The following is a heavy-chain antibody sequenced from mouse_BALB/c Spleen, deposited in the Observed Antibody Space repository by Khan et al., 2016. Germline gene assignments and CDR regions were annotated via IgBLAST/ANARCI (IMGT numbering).Heavy chain of an antibody. CDR1: VFNIKDYY. CDR3: NAIYYGSDVYFDY. J-gene: IGHJ2*01. CDR2: IDPENGDT. Sequence: VQLQQSGAELVRSGASVKLSCTASVFNIKDYYMHWVKQRPEQGLAWIGWIDPENGDTEYAPKFQGKATMTADTSSNAAYLQFSSLTSEDAAVYYCNAIYYGSDVYFDYWGKGTTLTVSS. D-gene: IGHD1-1*01. V-gene: IGHV14-4*02.